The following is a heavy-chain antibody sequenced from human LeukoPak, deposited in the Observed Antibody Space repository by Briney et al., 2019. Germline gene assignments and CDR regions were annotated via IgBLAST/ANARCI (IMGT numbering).Heavy chain of an antibody. CDR1: GFTFSSYG. V-gene: IGHV3-30*02. CDR3: AKGGPGYCSGGSCSSFDY. Sequence: PGGSLRLSCAASGFTFSSYGMHWVRQAPGKGLEWVAFIRYDGSNKYYADSVKGRFTISRDNSKNTLYLQMNSLRAEDTAVYYCAKGGPGYCSGGSCSSFDYWGQGTLVTVSS. J-gene: IGHJ4*02. CDR2: IRYDGSNK. D-gene: IGHD2-15*01.